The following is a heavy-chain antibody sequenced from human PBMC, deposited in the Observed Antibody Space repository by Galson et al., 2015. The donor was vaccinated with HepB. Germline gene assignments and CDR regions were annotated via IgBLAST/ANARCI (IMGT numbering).Heavy chain of an antibody. CDR3: ARETDSSGWYWPRPMDV. Sequence: SLRLSCAASGFTFSSYWMSWVRQAPGKGLEWVANIKQDGSEKYYVDSVKGRFTISRDNAKNSLYLQMNSLRAEDTAVYYCARETDSSGWYWPRPMDVWGQGTTVTVSS. CDR2: IKQDGSEK. CDR1: GFTFSSYW. V-gene: IGHV3-7*03. D-gene: IGHD6-19*01. J-gene: IGHJ6*02.